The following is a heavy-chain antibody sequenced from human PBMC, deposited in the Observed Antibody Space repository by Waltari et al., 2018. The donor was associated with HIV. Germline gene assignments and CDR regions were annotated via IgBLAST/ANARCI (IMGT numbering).Heavy chain of an antibody. CDR2: IYPGDSYT. Sequence: EVQLVQSGAEVKKPGESLKISCKASGYGFTDYWLGWVRQMPEKGLEWMGVIYPGDSYTRYSQSFQGQVTISVDKAINTAYLQWNSLKASDTAMYYCAARTVTIPYDAFDIWGQGTLVTVS. V-gene: IGHV5-51*03. CDR3: AARTVTIPYDAFDI. J-gene: IGHJ3*02. CDR1: GYGFTDYW. D-gene: IGHD4-17*01.